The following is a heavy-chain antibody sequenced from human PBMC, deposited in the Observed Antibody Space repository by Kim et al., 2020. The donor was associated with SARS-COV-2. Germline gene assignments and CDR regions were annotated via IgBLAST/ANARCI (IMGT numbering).Heavy chain of an antibody. D-gene: IGHD3-3*01. J-gene: IGHJ5*02. V-gene: IGHV1-46*01. Sequence: KFQGRVTMTRDTSTSTVYMELSSLRSEDTAVYYCARGDYDFWSGDNWFDPWGQGTLVTVSS. CDR3: ARGDYDFWSGDNWFDP.